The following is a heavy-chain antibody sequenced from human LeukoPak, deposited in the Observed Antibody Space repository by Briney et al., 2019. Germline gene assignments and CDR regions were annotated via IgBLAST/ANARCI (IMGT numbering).Heavy chain of an antibody. CDR3: AREGYGDPVDY. CDR1: GGTFSSYA. Sequence: ASVKVSCKASGGTFSSYAISWVRQAPGQGLEWMGGIIPIFGTANYAQKFQGRVTITTDESSSTAYMELSSLRSEDTAVYYCAREGYGDPVDYWGQGTLVTVSS. D-gene: IGHD4-17*01. CDR2: IIPIFGTA. J-gene: IGHJ4*02. V-gene: IGHV1-69*05.